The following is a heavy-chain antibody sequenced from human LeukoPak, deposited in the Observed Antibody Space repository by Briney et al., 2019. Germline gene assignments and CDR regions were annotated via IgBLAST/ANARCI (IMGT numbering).Heavy chain of an antibody. V-gene: IGHV3-66*01. CDR1: GFTVSSNY. Sequence: GGSLRLSCAASGFTVSSNYMSWVRQAPGKGLEWVSVIYSGGSTYYADSVKGRFTISRDNSKNTLYLQMNSLRAEDTAVYYCAGPDSSGYYEDYYYYYGMDVWGQGTTVTVSS. CDR2: IYSGGST. J-gene: IGHJ6*02. CDR3: AGPDSSGYYEDYYYYYGMDV. D-gene: IGHD3-22*01.